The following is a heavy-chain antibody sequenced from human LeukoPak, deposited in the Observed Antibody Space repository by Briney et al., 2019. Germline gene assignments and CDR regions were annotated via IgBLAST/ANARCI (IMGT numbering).Heavy chain of an antibody. V-gene: IGHV4-59*01. CDR3: ARLLRSIPGIDY. Sequence: SETLSLTCTVSGGSISSYYWSWIRQPPGKGLEWIGYIYYSGSTNYNPSLKSRVTISVDTSKNQFSLKLSSVTAADTAVYYCARLLRSIPGIDYWGQGTLVTVSS. CDR1: GGSISSYY. J-gene: IGHJ4*02. D-gene: IGHD4-17*01. CDR2: IYYSGST.